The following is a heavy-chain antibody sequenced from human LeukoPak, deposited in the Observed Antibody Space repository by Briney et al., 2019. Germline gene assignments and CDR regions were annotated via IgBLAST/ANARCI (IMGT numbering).Heavy chain of an antibody. D-gene: IGHD2-21*02. J-gene: IGHJ3*02. CDR1: GGTCSSYA. CDR2: IIPILGIA. V-gene: IGHV1-69*04. CDR3: ASYIVVVTDLNAFDI. Sequence: ASVKVSCKASGGTCSSYAISWVRQAPGQGLEWMGRIIPILGIANYAQKFQGRVTITADKSTSTAYMELSSLRSEDTAVYYCASYIVVVTDLNAFDIWGQGTMVTVSS.